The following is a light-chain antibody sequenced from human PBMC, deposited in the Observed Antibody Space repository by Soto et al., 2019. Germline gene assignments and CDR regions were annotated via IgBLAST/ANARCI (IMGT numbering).Light chain of an antibody. CDR3: CSYAGTFYA. CDR2: DVI. Sequence: QSALTQPRSVSGSLGQSITISCTGTSSDVGGYKYVSWYQQHPGRAPKVMLFDVIKRPSGVPDRFSGSTSGDTASLTISGLQAEDEADYYCCSYAGTFYAFGTGTKLTVL. V-gene: IGLV2-11*01. CDR1: SSDVGGYKY. J-gene: IGLJ1*01.